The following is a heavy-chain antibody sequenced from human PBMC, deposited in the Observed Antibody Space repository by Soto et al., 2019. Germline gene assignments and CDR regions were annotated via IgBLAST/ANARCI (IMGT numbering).Heavy chain of an antibody. Sequence: EVQLLESGGGLVQPGGSLRLSCAASGFTFSSYAMSWVRQAPGKGLEWVSAISGSGGSTYYTDSVKGRFTISRDNSKNTLYLQMNSLRAEDTAVYYCAKAPFIVVVPAAIGYWGQGTLVTVSS. CDR2: ISGSGGST. V-gene: IGHV3-23*01. D-gene: IGHD2-2*01. CDR3: AKAPFIVVVPAAIGY. J-gene: IGHJ4*02. CDR1: GFTFSSYA.